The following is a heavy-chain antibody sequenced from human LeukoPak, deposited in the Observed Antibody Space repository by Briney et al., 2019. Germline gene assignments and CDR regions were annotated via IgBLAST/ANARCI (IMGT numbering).Heavy chain of an antibody. J-gene: IGHJ5*02. CDR1: GFTFSSYS. Sequence: GGSLRLSCAASGFTFSSYSMNWVRQAPGKGLEWVSSISGSSSYIYYADSVKGRFTISRDNAKNSLYLQMNSLRAEDTAVYYCAKTPPEDSPTDITIFGVVARLNWFDPWGQGTLVTVSS. D-gene: IGHD3-3*01. CDR2: ISGSSSYI. CDR3: AKTPPEDSPTDITIFGVVARLNWFDP. V-gene: IGHV3-21*04.